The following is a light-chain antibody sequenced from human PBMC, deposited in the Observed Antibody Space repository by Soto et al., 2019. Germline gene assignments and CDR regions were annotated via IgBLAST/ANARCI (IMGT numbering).Light chain of an antibody. Sequence: AIRMTQSPSSLSASTGDRVTITCRASQGISSYLAWYQQKPGKAPKLLIYAASTVQSGVPSRFSGSGSGTDFTLTISCLQAEDFPTYYCQQYYSYSFSFGPGTKVDIK. V-gene: IGKV1-8*01. CDR2: AAS. J-gene: IGKJ3*01. CDR1: QGISSY. CDR3: QQYYSYSFS.